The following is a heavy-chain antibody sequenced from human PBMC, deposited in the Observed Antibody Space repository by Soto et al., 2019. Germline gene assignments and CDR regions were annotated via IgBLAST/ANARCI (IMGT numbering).Heavy chain of an antibody. CDR1: GGSISSYY. CDR2: IYYSGST. CDR3: AGTIFGVVMTTNWFDP. V-gene: IGHV4-59*08. J-gene: IGHJ5*02. Sequence: QVQLQESGPGLVKPSETLSLTCTVSGGSISSYYWSWIRQPPGKGLEWIGCIYYSGSTNYNPSLKSRVPISVDTSKNQFSLKLSSVTAADTAVYYCAGTIFGVVMTTNWFDPWGQGTLVTVSS. D-gene: IGHD3-3*01.